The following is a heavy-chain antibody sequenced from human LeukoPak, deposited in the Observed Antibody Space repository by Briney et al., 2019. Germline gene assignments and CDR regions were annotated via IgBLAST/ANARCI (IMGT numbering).Heavy chain of an antibody. CDR3: ARQGFWSGYFDY. D-gene: IGHD3-3*01. J-gene: IGHJ4*02. Sequence: GESLKISCKGSGYRFTSYWIAWVRQMPGKGLEWVGIIYAGDSPTRYSPSFQGQVTISAHKSISTAYLQWSSLKASDTAMYYCARQGFWSGYFDYWGQGTLVTVSS. CDR2: IYAGDSPT. CDR1: GYRFTSYW. V-gene: IGHV5-51*01.